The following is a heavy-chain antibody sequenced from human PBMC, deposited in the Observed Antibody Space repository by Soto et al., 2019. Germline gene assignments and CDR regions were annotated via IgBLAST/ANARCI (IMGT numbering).Heavy chain of an antibody. CDR1: GFTFSSYA. D-gene: IGHD3-10*01. V-gene: IGHV3-23*01. CDR3: ANLASEWFGELSRMDV. CDR2: ISGSGGST. Sequence: GGSLRLSCAASGFTFSSYAMSWVRQAPGKGLEWVSAISGSGGSTYYADSVKGRFTISRDNSKNTLYLQMNSLRAEDTAVYYCANLASEWFGELSRMDVWGQGTTVTVSS. J-gene: IGHJ6*02.